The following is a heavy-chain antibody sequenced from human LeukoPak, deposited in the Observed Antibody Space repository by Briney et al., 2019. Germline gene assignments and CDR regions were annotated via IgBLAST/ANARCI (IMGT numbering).Heavy chain of an antibody. CDR2: ISYDGSNK. CDR3: ARDSRDVRSVYGSGSYFDHDY. Sequence: RSGGSLRLSCAASGFTFSSYGMHWVRQAPGKGLEWVAVISYDGSNKYYADSVKGRFTLSRDNSKNTLYLQMNSLRTEDTAVYYCARDSRDVRSVYGSGSYFDHDYWGQGTLVTVSS. J-gene: IGHJ4*02. D-gene: IGHD3-10*01. V-gene: IGHV3-30*19. CDR1: GFTFSSYG.